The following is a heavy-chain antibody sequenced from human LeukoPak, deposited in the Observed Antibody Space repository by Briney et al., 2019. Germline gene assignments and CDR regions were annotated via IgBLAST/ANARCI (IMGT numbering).Heavy chain of an antibody. V-gene: IGHV3-23*01. CDR3: AKDRHDYGDYYYYGMDV. D-gene: IGHD4-17*01. Sequence: GGSLRLSCAASGFTFSSYAMSWVRQAPGKGLEWVSAISGSGGSTYYADSVKGRFTISRDNSKNTLYLQMNSLRAEDTAVYYCAKDRHDYGDYYYYGMDVWGQGTTVTVSS. CDR2: ISGSGGST. J-gene: IGHJ6*02. CDR1: GFTFSSYA.